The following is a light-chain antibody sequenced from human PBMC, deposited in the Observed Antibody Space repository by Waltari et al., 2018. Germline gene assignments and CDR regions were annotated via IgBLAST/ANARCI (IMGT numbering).Light chain of an antibody. V-gene: IGLV3-1*01. CDR3: QAWDSSTGVV. CDR2: QDS. CDR1: KLGDKY. J-gene: IGLJ2*01. Sequence: SYELTQPPSVSVSPGQTASITCSGDKLGDKYACWYQQKPGQSPVLVIYQDSKRPSGIPERFSGSNSGNTATLTIGGTQAMDEADYYCQAWDSSTGVVFGGGTKLTVL.